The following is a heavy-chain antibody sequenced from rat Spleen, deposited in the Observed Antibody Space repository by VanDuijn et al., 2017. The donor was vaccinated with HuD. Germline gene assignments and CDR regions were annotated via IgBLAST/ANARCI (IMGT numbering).Heavy chain of an antibody. V-gene: IGHV5-29*01. Sequence: EVKLVESGGGLVQPGRSLKLSCAASGFTFDDYGMAWVRQAPKNGLEWVASINWGGSSTYYLDNVKGRFTISRDSAESTLYLQMDSLRSEDTATYYCARHGGDYGSYFDYWGQGVMVTVSS. D-gene: IGHD1-3*01. CDR3: ARHGGDYGSYFDY. J-gene: IGHJ2*01. CDR1: GFTFDDYG. CDR2: INWGGSST.